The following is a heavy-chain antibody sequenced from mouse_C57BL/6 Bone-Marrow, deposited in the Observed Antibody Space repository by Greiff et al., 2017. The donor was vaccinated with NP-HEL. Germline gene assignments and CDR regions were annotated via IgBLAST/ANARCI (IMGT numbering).Heavy chain of an antibody. CDR2: IDPETGGT. V-gene: IGHV1-15*01. D-gene: IGHD1-1*01. J-gene: IGHJ1*03. CDR1: GYTFTDYE. CDR3: TRWTTVVATGYFDV. Sequence: VKLQESGAELVRPGASVTLSCKASGYTFTDYEMHWVKQTPVHGLEWIGAIDPETGGTAYNQKFKGKAILTADKSSSTAYMELRSLTSEDSAVYYCTRWTTVVATGYFDVWGTGTTVTVSS.